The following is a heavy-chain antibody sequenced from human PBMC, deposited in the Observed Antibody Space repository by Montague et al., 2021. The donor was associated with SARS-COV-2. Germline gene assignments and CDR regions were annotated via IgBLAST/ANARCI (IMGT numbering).Heavy chain of an antibody. CDR2: INHSGST. V-gene: IGHV4-34*01. J-gene: IGHJ6*02. D-gene: IGHD1-26*01. CDR3: ARSGPVYTESYYLEAYYYGMEV. Sequence: SETLSLTCTVYGGSFSGYYWSWIRQPPGKGLEWIGEINHSGSTNYNPSLKSRVTISVDTSKNHFSLKLGSVTAADTAVYYCARSGPVYTESYYLEAYYYGMEVWGQGTTVTV. CDR1: GGSFSGYY.